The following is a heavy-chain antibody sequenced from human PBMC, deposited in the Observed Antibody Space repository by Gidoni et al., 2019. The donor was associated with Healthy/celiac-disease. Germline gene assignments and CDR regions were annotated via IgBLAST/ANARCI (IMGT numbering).Heavy chain of an antibody. Sequence: QVQLQQWGAGLLKPSENLSLTCAVYGGSFSGYSWSWIRQPPGKGLEWIGEINHSGCTNYNPSLKRRVTISVDTSKNQFSLKLSSVTAADTAVYYCARGLRREYYYMDVWGKGTTVTVSS. D-gene: IGHD4-17*01. CDR1: GGSFSGYS. J-gene: IGHJ6*03. CDR3: ARGLRREYYYMDV. CDR2: INHSGCT. V-gene: IGHV4-34*01.